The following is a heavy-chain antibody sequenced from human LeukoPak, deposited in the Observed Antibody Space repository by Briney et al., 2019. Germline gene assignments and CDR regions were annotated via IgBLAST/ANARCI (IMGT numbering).Heavy chain of an antibody. CDR3: AKDYTEPPYYYYYYYMDV. CDR2: ISGSGGST. D-gene: IGHD1-14*01. V-gene: IGHV3-23*01. Sequence: GGSLRLYCAAPGFTFSSYAMSWVRQAPGKGLEWVSAISGSGGSTYYADSVKGRFTISRDNSKNTLYLQMNSLRAEDTAVYYCAKDYTEPPYYYYYYYMDVWGKGTTVTVSS. CDR1: GFTFSSYA. J-gene: IGHJ6*03.